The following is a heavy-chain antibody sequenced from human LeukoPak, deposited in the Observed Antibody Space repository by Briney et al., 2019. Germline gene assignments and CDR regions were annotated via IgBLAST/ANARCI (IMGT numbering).Heavy chain of an antibody. V-gene: IGHV3-7*03. Sequence: GGSLRLSCAASGFTFINAWMTWVRQAPGKGLEWVANINQDGSVKSSVGSVKGRFTISRDNSKNTLYLQMNSLRAEDTAIYYCAKNGDRGAYCTGGTCYPYFYYYMDVWGKGTTVT. J-gene: IGHJ6*03. CDR2: INQDGSVK. CDR1: GFTFINAW. D-gene: IGHD2-15*01. CDR3: AKNGDRGAYCTGGTCYPYFYYYMDV.